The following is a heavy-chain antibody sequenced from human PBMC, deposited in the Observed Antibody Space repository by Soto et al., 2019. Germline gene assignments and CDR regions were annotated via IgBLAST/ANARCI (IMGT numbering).Heavy chain of an antibody. V-gene: IGHV3-30-3*01. CDR1: GVSFSSYA. Sequence: GGSVRLSCAASGVSFSSYAMHWVRQAPGKGLEWVAVISYDGSNKYYADSVKGRFTISRDNAKSTLYLQMNSLRAEDTALYYCAKDGYYYYGMDVWGQGTTVTVSS. J-gene: IGHJ6*02. CDR2: ISYDGSNK. CDR3: AKDGYYYYGMDV.